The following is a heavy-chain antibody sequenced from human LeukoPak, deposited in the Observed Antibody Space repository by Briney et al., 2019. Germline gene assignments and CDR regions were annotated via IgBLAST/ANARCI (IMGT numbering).Heavy chain of an antibody. CDR1: GGSISSYY. CDR2: IYYSGST. J-gene: IGHJ4*02. V-gene: IGHV4-59*08. D-gene: IGHD1-26*01. CDR3: AATVNSGSYGFDY. Sequence: SETLSLTCTVSGGSISSYYWSWIRQPPGKGLEWIGYIYYSGSTNYNPSLKSRVTISVDTSKNQFSLKLSSVTAADTAVYYCAATVNSGSYGFDYWGQGTLVTVSS.